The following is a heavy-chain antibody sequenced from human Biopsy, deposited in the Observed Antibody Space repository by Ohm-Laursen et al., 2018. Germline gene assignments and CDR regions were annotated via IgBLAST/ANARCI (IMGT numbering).Heavy chain of an antibody. CDR2: IYFTGTT. D-gene: IGHD5-24*01. Sequence: SDTLSLTCTVSGGPIDSYYWSWIRQPPGKALKKNGYIYFTGTTSYNPSLKSRVTMSVNTSKKQFSLRLSSVTAADTAVYYCASAGYNPDWNFDLWGRGTRVTVSS. CDR1: GGPIDSYY. V-gene: IGHV4-59*07. CDR3: ASAGYNPDWNFDL. J-gene: IGHJ2*01.